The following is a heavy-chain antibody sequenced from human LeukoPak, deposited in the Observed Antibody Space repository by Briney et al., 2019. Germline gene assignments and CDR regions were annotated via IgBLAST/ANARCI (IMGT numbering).Heavy chain of an antibody. CDR2: LYYSGHT. Sequence: PSETLSLTCTASGGSISSNSYYWIWIRQPPGKGLEWIGSLYYSGHTYYNPSLKSRVTISIDTSKNQFSLRLTSVTAADTAVYYCPRQYCSGSSCYAGEHDYWGQGTLVTVSS. D-gene: IGHD2-2*01. J-gene: IGHJ4*02. V-gene: IGHV4-39*01. CDR3: PRQYCSGSSCYAGEHDY. CDR1: GGSISSNSYY.